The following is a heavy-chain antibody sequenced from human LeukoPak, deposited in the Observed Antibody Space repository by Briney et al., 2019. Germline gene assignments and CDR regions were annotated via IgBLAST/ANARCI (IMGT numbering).Heavy chain of an antibody. D-gene: IGHD2-2*01. V-gene: IGHV3-30*18. J-gene: IGHJ6*02. CDR2: ISDNGSNK. Sequence: PGGSLRLSCAASGFTFSSYGMHWVRQAPGKGLEWVAVISDNGSNKYYADSVKGRFTISRDNSKHTLYLQMNSLRAEDTAVYYCAKDLQYQLPYYYYGMDVWGQGTTVTVSS. CDR1: GFTFSSYG. CDR3: AKDLQYQLPYYYYGMDV.